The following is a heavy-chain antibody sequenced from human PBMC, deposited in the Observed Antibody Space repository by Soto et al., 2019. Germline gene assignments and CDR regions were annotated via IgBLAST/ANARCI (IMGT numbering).Heavy chain of an antibody. J-gene: IGHJ4*02. Sequence: VASVKVSCKASGYTFTSYYIHWVRQAPGQGLEWMGIINPSGGSTSYAQKFQGRVTMTRDTSTSTVYMELSSLRSEDTAVYYCARCVDYYDSSGYYYFDYWGQGTLVTVSS. CDR3: ARCVDYYDSSGYYYFDY. CDR2: INPSGGST. CDR1: GYTFTSYY. D-gene: IGHD3-22*01. V-gene: IGHV1-46*01.